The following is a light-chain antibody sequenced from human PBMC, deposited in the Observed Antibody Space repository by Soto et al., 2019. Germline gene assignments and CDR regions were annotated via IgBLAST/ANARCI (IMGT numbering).Light chain of an antibody. CDR1: QDISNS. CDR2: GAS. Sequence: DIQMTQSPSAMSVSVGDRVTITCRASQDISNSLAWFQQKPGKVPKRLIYGASSLQSGFPSRFSGSGSGKEFTLTISSLQPEDFATYYCLQHGSYPYTFGQGTKLEIK. J-gene: IGKJ2*01. CDR3: LQHGSYPYT. V-gene: IGKV1-17*03.